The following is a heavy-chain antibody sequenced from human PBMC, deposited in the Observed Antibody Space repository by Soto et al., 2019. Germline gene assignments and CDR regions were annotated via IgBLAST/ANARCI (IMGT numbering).Heavy chain of an antibody. D-gene: IGHD3-22*01. V-gene: IGHV4-59*01. J-gene: IGHJ5*02. CDR2: IYYSGST. Sequence: SETLSLTSTVSGGSISSFYWSWIRQPPGKGLEWIGYIYYSGSTNYNPSLKSRVTISVDTSKNQFSLKLSSVTAADTAVYYCARGERGIYYDSSVNLRPGGQGTLFTVSS. CDR1: GGSISSFY. CDR3: ARGERGIYYDSSVNLRP.